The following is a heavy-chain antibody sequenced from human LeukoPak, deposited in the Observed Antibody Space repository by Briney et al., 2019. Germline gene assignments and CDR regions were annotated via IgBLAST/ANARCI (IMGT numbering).Heavy chain of an antibody. D-gene: IGHD5-24*01. CDR2: IYYSGST. J-gene: IGHJ4*02. V-gene: IGHV4-39*07. CDR3: ARARWVNVEMATTDFDY. Sequence: SETLSLTCTVSGGSISSSSYYWGWIRQPPGKGLEWIGSIYYSGSTYYNPSLKNRVTISVDTSKNQFSLKLSSVTAADTAVYYCARARWVNVEMATTDFDYWGQGTLVTVSS. CDR1: GGSISSSSYY.